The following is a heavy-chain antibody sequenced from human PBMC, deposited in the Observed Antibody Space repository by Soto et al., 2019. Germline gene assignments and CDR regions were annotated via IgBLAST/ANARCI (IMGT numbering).Heavy chain of an antibody. Sequence: GASVKVSCKADGFTFRSHVMNWVRQAPGQRPEWIGWVNAGNGNTKYSQSFEGRVTITTDTTASASFMELRSLRSEDTSVYYCGLGLVGVLGWFDPWGQGTLVTVSS. J-gene: IGHJ5*02. CDR2: VNAGNGNT. D-gene: IGHD2-15*01. CDR1: GFTFRSHV. CDR3: GLGLVGVLGWFDP. V-gene: IGHV1-3*01.